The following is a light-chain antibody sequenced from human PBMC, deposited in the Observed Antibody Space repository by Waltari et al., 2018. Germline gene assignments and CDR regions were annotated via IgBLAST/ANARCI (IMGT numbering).Light chain of an antibody. CDR1: QSVSSY. Sequence: EIVLTQSPATLSLSPGERATLSCRASQSVSSYLAWYQQKPGQAPRLLIYDASNRATGIPARFSGSGSGTDFTLTISSLQSEDFAVYYCQQYNNWPPLFGQGTKVEIK. V-gene: IGKV3-11*01. J-gene: IGKJ1*01. CDR3: QQYNNWPPL. CDR2: DAS.